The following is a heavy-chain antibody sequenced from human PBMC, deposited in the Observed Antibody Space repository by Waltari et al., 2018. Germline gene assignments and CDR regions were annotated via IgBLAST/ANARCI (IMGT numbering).Heavy chain of an antibody. V-gene: IGHV1-2*06. CDR3: ARSRLVGATFYFDY. Sequence: QVQLVQSGAEVKKPGASVKVSCKASGYTFTGYYMHWVRQAPGQGLEWMGRINPNSGGTNYAQKLQVRVTMTRDTSISTAYMELSRLRSDDTAVYYCARSRLVGATFYFDYWGQGTLVTVSS. J-gene: IGHJ4*02. D-gene: IGHD1-26*01. CDR1: GYTFTGYY. CDR2: INPNSGGT.